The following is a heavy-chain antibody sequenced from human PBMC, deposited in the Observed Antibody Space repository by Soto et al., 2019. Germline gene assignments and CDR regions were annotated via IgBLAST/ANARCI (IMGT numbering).Heavy chain of an antibody. Sequence: SQTLSLTCATSCDSVSSITAAWNWFRQSPSRGLEWLGRTYYRSKWYNDYAVSVKSRITINPDTSKNQFSLQLNSVTPEDTAVYYCAREDCTNDVCRFYYMDVWGKGTTVTVSS. CDR3: AREDCTNDVCRFYYMDV. J-gene: IGHJ6*03. D-gene: IGHD2-8*01. CDR1: CDSVSSITAA. CDR2: TYYRSKWYN. V-gene: IGHV6-1*01.